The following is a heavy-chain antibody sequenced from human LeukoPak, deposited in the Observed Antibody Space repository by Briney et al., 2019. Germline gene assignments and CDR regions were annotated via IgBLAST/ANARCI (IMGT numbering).Heavy chain of an antibody. D-gene: IGHD3-22*01. CDR3: AKDLRRSLLHDLKSNNSYAMDV. CDR1: LLTVCIVE. Sequence: GGSLRLSCAAPLLTVCIVEMTLFSQAPGKGLEWFSYISGSCSTIYYVDSVKGRFTISRDNAKNSLYLQSNSLRAEETAVDYSAKDLRRSLLHDLKSNNSYAMDVWGQGTTVTVSS. J-gene: IGHJ6*02. CDR2: ISGSCSTI. V-gene: IGHV3-48*03.